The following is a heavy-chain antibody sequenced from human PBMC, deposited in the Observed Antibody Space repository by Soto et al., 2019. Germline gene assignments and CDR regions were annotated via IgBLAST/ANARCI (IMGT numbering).Heavy chain of an antibody. CDR1: GFTFDDYA. CDR2: ISWDGGST. D-gene: IGHD1-26*01. CDR3: AKENATDWYFDL. J-gene: IGHJ2*01. Sequence: GGSLRLSCAASGFTFDDYAMHWVRQAPGKGLEWVSLISWDGGSTYYADFVKGRFTITRDTSKNSLYLQMNSLRAEDTALYYCAKENATDWYFDLWGRGTLVTVSS. V-gene: IGHV3-43D*03.